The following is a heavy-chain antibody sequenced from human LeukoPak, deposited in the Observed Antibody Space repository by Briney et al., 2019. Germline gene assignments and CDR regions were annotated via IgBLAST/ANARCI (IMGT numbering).Heavy chain of an antibody. V-gene: IGHV3-23*01. CDR3: ASFMGPTGYHYYYMDV. J-gene: IGHJ6*03. CDR1: GFTFSSYS. D-gene: IGHD1-26*01. CDR2: ISGSGGST. Sequence: GGSLRLSCAASGFTFSSYSMNWVCQAPGKGLEWVSAISGSGGSTYYADSVKGRFTISRDNSKNTLYLQMNSLRAEDTAVYYCASFMGPTGYHYYYMDVWGKGTTVTVSS.